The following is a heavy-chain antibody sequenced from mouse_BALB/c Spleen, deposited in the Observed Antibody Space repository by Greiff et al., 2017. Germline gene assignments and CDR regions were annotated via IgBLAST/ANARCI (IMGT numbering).Heavy chain of an antibody. V-gene: IGHV14-1*02. CDR2: IDPENGNT. Sequence: DVKLQESGAELVRPGALVKLSCKASGFNIKDYYMHWVKQRPEQGLEWIGWIDPENGNTIYDPKFQGKASITADTSSNTAYLQLSSLTSEDTAVYYCARSSTEAWFAYWGQGTLVTVSA. J-gene: IGHJ3*01. CDR1: GFNIKDYY. D-gene: IGHD6-1*01. CDR3: ARSSTEAWFAY.